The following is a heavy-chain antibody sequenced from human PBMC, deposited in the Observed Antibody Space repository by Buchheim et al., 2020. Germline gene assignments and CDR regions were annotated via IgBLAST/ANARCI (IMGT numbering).Heavy chain of an antibody. D-gene: IGHD1-26*01. J-gene: IGHJ6*02. CDR3: ARAGGAIVGATYYYYGMDV. CDR1: GFTFSSYA. CDR2: ISYDGSNK. Sequence: QVQLVESGGSVVQPGRSLRLSCAASGFTFSSYAMHWVRQAPGKGLEWVAVISYDGSNKYYADSVKGRFTISRDNSKNTLYLQMNSLRAEDTAVYYCARAGGAIVGATYYYYGMDVWGQGTT. V-gene: IGHV3-30-3*01.